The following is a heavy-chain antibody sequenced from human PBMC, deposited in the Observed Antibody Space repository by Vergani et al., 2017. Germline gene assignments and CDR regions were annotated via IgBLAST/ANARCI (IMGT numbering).Heavy chain of an antibody. CDR2: INPSGGST. D-gene: IGHD3-3*01. CDR1: GYTFTSYY. CDR3: ARDPSLEWLFPSINWFDP. V-gene: IGHV1-46*01. Sequence: QVQLVESGGGVVQPGTSVKVSCKASGYTFTSYYMHWVRQAPGQGLEWMGIINPSGGSTSYAQKFQGRVTMTRDTSTSTVYMELSSLRSEDTAVYYCARDPSLEWLFPSINWFDPWGQGTLVTVSS. J-gene: IGHJ5*02.